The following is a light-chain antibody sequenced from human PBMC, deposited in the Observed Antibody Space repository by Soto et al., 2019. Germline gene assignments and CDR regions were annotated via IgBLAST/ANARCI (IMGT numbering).Light chain of an antibody. J-gene: IGKJ2*01. V-gene: IGKV1-39*01. Sequence: DILLTQSPTSLSASVGDTVTITCRATQSMSITLNWYQHRPGEAPKVLIYAASTLATGSPSRFSGTGVGTDFALTISSLQLEDLATYYCQQTYTTRVYIFGQGTKLEFK. CDR1: QSMSIT. CDR2: AAS. CDR3: QQTYTTRVYI.